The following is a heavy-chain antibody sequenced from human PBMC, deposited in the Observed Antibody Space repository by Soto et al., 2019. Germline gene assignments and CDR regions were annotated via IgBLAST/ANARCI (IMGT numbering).Heavy chain of an antibody. Sequence: QITLKESGPSLVKPTQTLTLTCTFSGFSFTTDGMGVGWIRQPPGKALEWLALNYWDDDKRYSPSLKSRLTFYHVAYRDHLVLTLTDMHPAGTPTFSSAPLHCYGSGTRYYFDYWGQGTLVTV. J-gene: IGHJ4*02. CDR1: GFSFTTDGMG. D-gene: IGHD2-21*01. CDR3: APLHCYGSGTRYYFDY. CDR2: NYWDDDK. V-gene: IGHV2-5*02.